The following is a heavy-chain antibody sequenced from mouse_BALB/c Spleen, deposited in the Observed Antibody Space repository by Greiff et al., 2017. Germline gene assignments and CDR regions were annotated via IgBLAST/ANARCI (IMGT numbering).Heavy chain of an antibody. D-gene: IGHD1-1*01. CDR3: TRSELRFSWFAY. V-gene: IGHV1-69*02. Sequence: QVQLKQPGAELVRPGASVKLSCKASGYTFTSYWINWVKQRPGQGLEWIGNIYPSDSYTNYNQKFKDKATLTVDKSSSTAYMQLSSPTSEDSAVYYCTRSELRFSWFAYWGQGTLVTVSA. J-gene: IGHJ3*01. CDR1: GYTFTSYW. CDR2: IYPSDSYT.